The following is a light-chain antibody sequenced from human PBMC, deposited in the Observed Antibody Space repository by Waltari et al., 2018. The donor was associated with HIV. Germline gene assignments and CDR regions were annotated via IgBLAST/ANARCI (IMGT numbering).Light chain of an antibody. CDR2: DAS. CDR3: QQYKNWPLT. J-gene: IGKJ4*01. Sequence: EIVMTQSPGPLSVSPGEGASLPCKPSQSVSTSLAWYRQKPGQTPTLIVYDASTRATGVPDRFSGGGSGTDFTLTISSLQSEDFAVYYCQQYKNWPLTFGGGTKVETK. V-gene: IGKV3D-15*01. CDR1: QSVSTS.